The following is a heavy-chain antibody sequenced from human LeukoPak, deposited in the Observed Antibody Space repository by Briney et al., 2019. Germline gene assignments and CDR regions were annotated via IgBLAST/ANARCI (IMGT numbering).Heavy chain of an antibody. Sequence: GGSLRLSCAASGFTFDDYGMSWVRQAPGKGLEGGANIKQDGSEKYYVDSVKGRFTISRDNAKNSLYLQMNSLRAEATAVYYCARGSSSWYSSWFDPWGQGTLVTVSS. CDR1: GFTFDDYG. CDR2: IKQDGSEK. J-gene: IGHJ5*02. CDR3: ARGSSSWYSSWFDP. V-gene: IGHV3-7*01. D-gene: IGHD6-13*01.